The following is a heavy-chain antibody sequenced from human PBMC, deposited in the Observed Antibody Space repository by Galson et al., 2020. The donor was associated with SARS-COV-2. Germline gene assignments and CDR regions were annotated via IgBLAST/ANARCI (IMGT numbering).Heavy chain of an antibody. J-gene: IGHJ4*02. V-gene: IGHV4-4*02. D-gene: IGHD2-15*01. CDR1: GASMRSPTW. CDR3: ARGGASWPFDS. Sequence: SQTLSLTCNVSGASMRSPTWWSWVRQPPGKGLEWIAEIYYSGTTEYNPSLKGRVTISLDKSKNQFSLKVNSLTAADTAVYYCARGGASWPFDSWGQGTLVTVSS. CDR2: IYYSGTT.